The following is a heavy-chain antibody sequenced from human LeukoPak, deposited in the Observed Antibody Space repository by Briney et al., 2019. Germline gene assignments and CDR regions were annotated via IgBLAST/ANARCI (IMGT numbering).Heavy chain of an antibody. CDR1: GFTFDDYA. CDR2: IRYDGSNK. J-gene: IGHJ4*02. Sequence: PGMSLRLSCAASGFTFDDYAMHWVRQAPGKGLEWVAFIRYDGSNKYYADSVKGRFTISRDNSKNTLYLQMNSLRAEDTAVYYCAKDLLGYCSSTSCYNFDYWGQGTLVTVSS. CDR3: AKDLLGYCSSTSCYNFDY. V-gene: IGHV3-30*02. D-gene: IGHD2-2*01.